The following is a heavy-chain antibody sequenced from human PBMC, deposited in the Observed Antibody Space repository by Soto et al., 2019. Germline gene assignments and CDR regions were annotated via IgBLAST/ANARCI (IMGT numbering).Heavy chain of an antibody. J-gene: IGHJ4*02. Sequence: QVQLVQSGAEVKKPGASVKVSCKASGYTFSSYAISWVRQAPGQGLEWMGWISAYNGNTKYEHKLQGRVTMTTDTSTSTAYMALTSLRSDDTAVYYCARDSPPVDHWGQGTLVTVSS. V-gene: IGHV1-18*01. CDR1: GYTFSSYA. CDR2: ISAYNGNT. CDR3: ARDSPPVDH.